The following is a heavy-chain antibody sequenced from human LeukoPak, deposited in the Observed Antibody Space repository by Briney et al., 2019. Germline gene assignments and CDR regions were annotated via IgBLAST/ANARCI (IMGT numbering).Heavy chain of an antibody. D-gene: IGHD6-13*01. V-gene: IGHV4-4*07. CDR2: IYTSGST. Sequence: SETLSLTCTVSGGSISSYYWSWIRQPAGKGLEWIGRIYTSGSTNYNPSLKSRVTMSVDTSKNQFSPKLSSVTAADTAVYYCARGPYSSSWETLFDYWGQGTLVTVSS. CDR3: ARGPYSSSWETLFDY. CDR1: GGSISSYY. J-gene: IGHJ4*02.